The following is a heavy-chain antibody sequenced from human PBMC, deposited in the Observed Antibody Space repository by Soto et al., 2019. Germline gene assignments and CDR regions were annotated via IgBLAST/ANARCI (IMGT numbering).Heavy chain of an antibody. V-gene: IGHV4-59*01. CDR2: IYYSGNT. D-gene: IGHD3-9*01. CDR1: GGSISSYY. J-gene: IGHJ4*02. Sequence: PSETLSLTCTVSGGSISSYYWSWIRQPPGKGLEWIGYIYYSGNTNYNPSLKSRVTISVDTSKNQFSLKLSSVTAADTAVYYCAREILTGRFDYWGQGTLVTVSS. CDR3: AREILTGRFDY.